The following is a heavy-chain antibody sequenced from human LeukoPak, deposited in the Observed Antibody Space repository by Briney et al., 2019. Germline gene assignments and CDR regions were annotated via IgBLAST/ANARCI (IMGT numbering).Heavy chain of an antibody. V-gene: IGHV3-11*04. J-gene: IGHJ4*02. D-gene: IGHD2-2*01. CDR3: ARADCSSSSCYELDY. Sequence: GGSLRPSCAGSGFTFSDYYMSWIRQAPGKGLEWVSYISSSGRTIYCADSVKGRFTISRDNAKNSLYLQMNSLRAEDTAVYYCARADCSSSSCYELDYWGQGTLVTVSS. CDR1: GFTFSDYY. CDR2: ISSSGRTI.